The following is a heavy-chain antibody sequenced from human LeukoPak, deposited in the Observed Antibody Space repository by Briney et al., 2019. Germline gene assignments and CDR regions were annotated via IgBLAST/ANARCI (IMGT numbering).Heavy chain of an antibody. D-gene: IGHD2-8*01. CDR3: ASANYQH. Sequence: GASVKVSCKASGYTFTSFDINWVRQATGQGLEWMGWVNPNSGDTAYAQNFQGRVTISRTTSQSTAYMELSSLRSEDTAVYYCASANYQHWGQGTLVTVSS. CDR1: GYTFTSFD. V-gene: IGHV1-8*03. CDR2: VNPNSGDT. J-gene: IGHJ1*01.